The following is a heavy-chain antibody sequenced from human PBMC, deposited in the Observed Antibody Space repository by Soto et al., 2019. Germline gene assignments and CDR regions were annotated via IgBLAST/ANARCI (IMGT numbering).Heavy chain of an antibody. V-gene: IGHV3-30*18. J-gene: IGHJ6*02. CDR3: AKERTTVPFYYYYGMDV. Sequence: GGSLRLSRAASGFTFSSYGMHWVRQAPGKGLEWVAVISYDGSNKYYADSVKGRFTISRDNSKNTLYLQMNSLRAEDTAVYYCAKERTTVPFYYYYGMDVWGQGTTVTVSS. CDR2: ISYDGSNK. CDR1: GFTFSSYG. D-gene: IGHD1-7*01.